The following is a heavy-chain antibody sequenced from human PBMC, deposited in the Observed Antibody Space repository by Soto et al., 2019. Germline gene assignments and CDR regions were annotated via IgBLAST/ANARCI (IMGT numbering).Heavy chain of an antibody. Sequence: VTVSSRGSGSNFTSHGISWLRQAHGQGLEWMGWISAYNGNTNYAQKLQGRVTMTTDTSTSTAYMELRSLRSDDTAVYYCARDLYCSSTSCPSDYYGMDVWGQGTTVTVS. J-gene: IGHJ6*02. CDR1: GSNFTSHG. D-gene: IGHD2-2*01. CDR2: ISAYNGNT. V-gene: IGHV1-18*04. CDR3: ARDLYCSSTSCPSDYYGMDV.